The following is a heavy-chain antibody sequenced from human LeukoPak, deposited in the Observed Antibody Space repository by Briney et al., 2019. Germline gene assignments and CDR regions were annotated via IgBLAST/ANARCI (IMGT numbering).Heavy chain of an antibody. J-gene: IGHJ4*02. Sequence: GASVKVSCKASGYTFTSYGISWVRQAPGQGLEWMGWISAYNGNTNYAQKLQGRVTMTTDTSTSTAYMELRSLRSDDTAVYYCARRGLWFGELLPDDYWGQGTLVTVSS. D-gene: IGHD3-10*01. CDR2: ISAYNGNT. CDR1: GYTFTSYG. V-gene: IGHV1-18*01. CDR3: ARRGLWFGELLPDDY.